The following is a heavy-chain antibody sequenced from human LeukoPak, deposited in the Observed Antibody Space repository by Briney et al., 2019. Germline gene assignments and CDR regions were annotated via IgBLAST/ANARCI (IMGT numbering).Heavy chain of an antibody. D-gene: IGHD3-22*01. CDR2: ISAYNGNT. Sequence: ASVKVSCKASGYTFTSYGISWVRQAPGQGLGWMGWISAYNGNTNYAQKLQGRVTMTTDTSTSTAYMELRSLRSDDTAVYYCARIISAHYYDSSGYQSSYYFDYWGQGTLVTVSS. CDR1: GYTFTSYG. CDR3: ARIISAHYYDSSGYQSSYYFDY. V-gene: IGHV1-18*01. J-gene: IGHJ4*02.